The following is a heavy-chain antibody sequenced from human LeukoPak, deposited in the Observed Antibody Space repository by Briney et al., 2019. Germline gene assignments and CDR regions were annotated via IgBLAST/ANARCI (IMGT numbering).Heavy chain of an antibody. J-gene: IGHJ6*03. D-gene: IGHD2-2*01. Sequence: PSETLSLTCAVYGGSFSGYYWSRIRQPPGKGLEWIGEINHSGSTNYNPSLKSRVTISVDTSKNQFSLKLSSVTAADTAVYYCARRGYCSSTSCFRTYYYYYYMDVWGKGTTVTISS. CDR2: INHSGST. V-gene: IGHV4-34*01. CDR3: ARRGYCSSTSCFRTYYYYYYMDV. CDR1: GGSFSGYY.